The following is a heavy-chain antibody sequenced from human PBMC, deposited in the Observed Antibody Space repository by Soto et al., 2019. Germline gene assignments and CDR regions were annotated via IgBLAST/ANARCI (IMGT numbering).Heavy chain of an antibody. CDR1: GASIRSNNR. Sequence: QVQLQESGPGLVKPSGALSLTCAVSGASIRSNNRWSWVRQPPGKGLEWIGEIFHSGSTNYNPSLKTRVTISVDNSKNQFSLKLSSETAADTAVYYCARVYSGSYSDSWGQGTLVTVSS. CDR2: IFHSGST. D-gene: IGHD1-26*01. CDR3: ARVYSGSYSDS. V-gene: IGHV4-4*02. J-gene: IGHJ4*02.